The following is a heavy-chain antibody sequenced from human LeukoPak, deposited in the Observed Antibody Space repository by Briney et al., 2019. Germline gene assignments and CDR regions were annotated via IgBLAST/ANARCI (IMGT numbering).Heavy chain of an antibody. CDR2: ISGSGGTT. J-gene: IGHJ4*02. CDR3: AKDPHIVVVTAIIDY. D-gene: IGHD2-21*02. Sequence: PGGSLRLSCAASGFTFSSYAMSWVRQAPGKGLEWVSAISGSGGTTYYADSVKGRFTISRDNSKNTLYLQMNSLRAEDTAVYYCAKDPHIVVVTAIIDYWGQGTLVTLS. CDR1: GFTFSSYA. V-gene: IGHV3-23*01.